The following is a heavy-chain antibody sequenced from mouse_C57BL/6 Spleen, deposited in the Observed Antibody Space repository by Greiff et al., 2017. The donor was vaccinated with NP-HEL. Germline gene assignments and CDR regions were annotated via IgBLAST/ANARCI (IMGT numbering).Heavy chain of an antibody. Sequence: DVKLQESGPGLVKPSQSLSLTCSVTGYSITSGYYWNWIRQFPGNKLEWMGYISYDGSNNYNPSLKNRISITRDTSKNQFFLKLNSVTTEDTATYYCARDAMMVTPFAYWGQGTLVTVSA. V-gene: IGHV3-6*01. CDR1: GYSITSGYY. CDR3: ARDAMMVTPFAY. CDR2: ISYDGSN. J-gene: IGHJ3*01. D-gene: IGHD2-3*01.